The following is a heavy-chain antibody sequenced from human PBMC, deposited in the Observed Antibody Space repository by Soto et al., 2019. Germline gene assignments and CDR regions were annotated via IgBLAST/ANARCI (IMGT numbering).Heavy chain of an antibody. Sequence: QVQLQESGPGLVKPSQTLSLTCTVSGGSISSGGYYWSWIRQHPGKGLEWIGYIYYSGSTYYNPSLKSRVTISVATSKNQFSLKLSSVTAADTAVYSGARVGDYFREGVAFAIWGKGTMVTVSS. CDR1: GGSISSGGYY. J-gene: IGHJ3*02. V-gene: IGHV4-31*03. CDR2: IYYSGST. CDR3: ARVGDYFREGVAFAI. D-gene: IGHD1-26*01.